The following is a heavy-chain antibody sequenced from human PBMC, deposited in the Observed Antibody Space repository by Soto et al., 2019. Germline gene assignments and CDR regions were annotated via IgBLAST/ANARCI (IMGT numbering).Heavy chain of an antibody. CDR3: AGGRYYFDSPWFDP. J-gene: IGHJ5*02. CDR2: MNPNSGKT. V-gene: IGHV1-8*01. D-gene: IGHD3-22*01. Sequence: QVQLVQSGAEVKKPGASVKVSCKASGYTFTSYDINWVRQATGQGLEWMGWMNPNSGKTGYAQKFQGRVTMTRNTSISTAYMGLSSLRSEDTAVYYCAGGRYYFDSPWFDPWGQGTLVTVSS. CDR1: GYTFTSYD.